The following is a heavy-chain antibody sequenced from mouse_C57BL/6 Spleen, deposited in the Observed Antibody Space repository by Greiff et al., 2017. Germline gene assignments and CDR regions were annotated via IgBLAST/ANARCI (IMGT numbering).Heavy chain of an antibody. CDR1: GFTFSSYA. CDR3: ARAVYYYGSSHWDFDV. V-gene: IGHV5-4*03. Sequence: DVMLVESGGGLVKPGGSLKLSCAASGFTFSSYAMSWVRQTPEKRLEWVATISDGGSYTYYPDNVKGRFTISRNNAKNNLYLQMSHLKSEDTAMYYGARAVYYYGSSHWDFDVWGTGTTVTVSS. CDR2: ISDGGSYT. J-gene: IGHJ1*03. D-gene: IGHD1-1*01.